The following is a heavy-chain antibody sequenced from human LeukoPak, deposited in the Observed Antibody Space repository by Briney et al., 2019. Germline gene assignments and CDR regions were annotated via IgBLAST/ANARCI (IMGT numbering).Heavy chain of an antibody. CDR1: GYTFTSYG. J-gene: IGHJ5*02. CDR3: ARDRSTRWDSDWFDP. V-gene: IGHV1-18*01. CDR2: ISAYNGNT. D-gene: IGHD1-26*01. Sequence: ASVKVSCKASGYTFTSYGISWVRQAPGQGLEWMGWISAYNGNTNYAQKLQGRVTMTTDTSTSTAYMELRSLRSDDTAVYYCARDRSTRWDSDWFDPWGQGILVTVSS.